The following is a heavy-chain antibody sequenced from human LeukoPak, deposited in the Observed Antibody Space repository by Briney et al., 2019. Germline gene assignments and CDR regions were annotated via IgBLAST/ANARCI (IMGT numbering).Heavy chain of an antibody. CDR2: IIPVFGTT. V-gene: IGHV1-69*06. CDR3: ARCSPGDSSNFYAVLQY. D-gene: IGHD3-22*01. Sequence: SVKVSCKASGGTFSSYAVSWVRLTPGQGLEWLGGIIPVFGTTTYAQKFQAKVTMTVDKSTNTAYLEISSLTSDDTAVYYCARCSPGDSSNFYAVLQYWGQGTQVTVST. J-gene: IGHJ4*02. CDR1: GGTFSSYA.